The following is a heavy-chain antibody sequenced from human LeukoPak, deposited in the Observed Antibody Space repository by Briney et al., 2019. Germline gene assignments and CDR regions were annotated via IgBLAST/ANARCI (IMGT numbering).Heavy chain of an antibody. J-gene: IGHJ4*02. D-gene: IGHD1-26*01. Sequence: GASVKVSCKASGYTFTSYGISWVRQAPGQGLEWMGWISAYNGNTNYAQKLQGRVTMTTDTSTSTDYMELRSLRSDDTAVYYCARSYLWELPDYWGQGTLVTVSS. CDR3: ARSYLWELPDY. V-gene: IGHV1-18*01. CDR2: ISAYNGNT. CDR1: GYTFTSYG.